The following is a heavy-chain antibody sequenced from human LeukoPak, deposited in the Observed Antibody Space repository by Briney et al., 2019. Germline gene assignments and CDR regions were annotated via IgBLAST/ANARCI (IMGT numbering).Heavy chain of an antibody. J-gene: IGHJ4*02. Sequence: GGSLRLSCAASGFTFSSYSMNWVRQAPGKGLEWVSSISSSSSYIYYADSAKGRFTISRDNAENSLYLQMNSLRAEDTAVYYCARPIAVAGYDYFDYWGQGTLVTVSS. V-gene: IGHV3-21*01. CDR2: ISSSSSYI. D-gene: IGHD6-19*01. CDR1: GFTFSSYS. CDR3: ARPIAVAGYDYFDY.